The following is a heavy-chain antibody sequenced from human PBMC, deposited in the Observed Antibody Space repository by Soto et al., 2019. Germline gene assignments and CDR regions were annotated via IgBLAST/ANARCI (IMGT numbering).Heavy chain of an antibody. Sequence: GGSLRLSCAASGFTFSSYGMHWVRQAPGKGLEWVAVIWYDGSNKYYADSVKGRFTISRDNSKNTLYPQMNSLRAEDTAVYYCARDNRYGIPKGRRPQLLDDAFDIWGQGTMVTVSS. CDR1: GFTFSSYG. V-gene: IGHV3-33*01. CDR3: ARDNRYGIPKGRRPQLLDDAFDI. CDR2: IWYDGSNK. J-gene: IGHJ3*02. D-gene: IGHD2-2*01.